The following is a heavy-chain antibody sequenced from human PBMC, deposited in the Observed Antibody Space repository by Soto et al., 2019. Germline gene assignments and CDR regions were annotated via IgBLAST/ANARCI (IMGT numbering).Heavy chain of an antibody. CDR2: ISNYNGIT. Sequence: QVQLVQSGAEVKKPGASVKVSCKASGYIFTSYGISWGRQAPGEGLEWMGWISNYNGITNYAQKVQGRVTMTTDRSTSTAYMELRSLRSDDTAVYYCAESMGGSGTYVSWGQGTLVTVSS. J-gene: IGHJ4*02. CDR1: GYIFTSYG. CDR3: AESMGGSGTYVS. V-gene: IGHV1-18*01. D-gene: IGHD3-10*01.